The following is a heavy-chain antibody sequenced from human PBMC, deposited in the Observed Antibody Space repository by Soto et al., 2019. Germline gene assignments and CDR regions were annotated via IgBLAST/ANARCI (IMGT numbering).Heavy chain of an antibody. Sequence: GGSLRLSCTVSGFTFSSYAMHWVRQAPGKGLEWVAVISYDGSNKYYADSVKGRFTISRDNSKNTLYLQMNSLRAEDTAVYYCARGVAAHPDVWGQGTTVTVSS. J-gene: IGHJ6*02. CDR1: GFTFSSYA. V-gene: IGHV3-30-3*01. CDR3: ARGVAAHPDV. CDR2: ISYDGSNK. D-gene: IGHD6-19*01.